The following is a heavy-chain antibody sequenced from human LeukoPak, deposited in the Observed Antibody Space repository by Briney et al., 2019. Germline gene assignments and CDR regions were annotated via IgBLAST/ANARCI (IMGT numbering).Heavy chain of an antibody. CDR1: GYTFTGYY. D-gene: IGHD3-3*01. J-gene: IGHJ3*02. Sequence: ASVKVSCKASGYTFTGYYLHWVRQAPGQGLEWMGWINPNGGGTNYAQKFQGRVTMTRDTSITTVYMELSRLRSDDTAVYYCARGLVEIFGGEEAFDIWGQGTMVTVSS. V-gene: IGHV1-2*02. CDR2: INPNGGGT. CDR3: ARGLVEIFGGEEAFDI.